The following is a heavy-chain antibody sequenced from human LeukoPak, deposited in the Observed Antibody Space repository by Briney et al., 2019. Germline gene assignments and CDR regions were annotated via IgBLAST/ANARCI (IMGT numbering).Heavy chain of an antibody. V-gene: IGHV3-30*18. CDR3: AKDGLTGSLYYYYGMDV. CDR2: ISYDGSTK. D-gene: IGHD3-10*01. J-gene: IGHJ6*02. Sequence: GGSLRLSCAASGFTFSSYGMHWVRQAPGKGLERVAIISYDGSTKYYADSLKGRFTISRDNSKNTLYLQMNSLRAEDTAVYYCAKDGLTGSLYYYYGMDVWGQGTTVTVSS. CDR1: GFTFSSYG.